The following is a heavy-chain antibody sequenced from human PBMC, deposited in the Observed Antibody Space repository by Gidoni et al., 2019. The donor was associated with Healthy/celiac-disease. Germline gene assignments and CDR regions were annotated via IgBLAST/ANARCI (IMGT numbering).Heavy chain of an antibody. D-gene: IGHD3-10*01. J-gene: IGHJ4*02. CDR1: GFTFSSYG. CDR3: AKDRLGLLWFGELFGVGY. CDR2: ISYDGSNK. Sequence: QVQLVESGGGVVQPGRSLRLSCAAAGFTFSSYGMHWVRQAPGKGLEWVAVISYDGSNKYYADSVKGRFTISRDNSKNTLYLQMNSLRAEDTAVYYCAKDRLGLLWFGELFGVGYWGQGTLVTVSS. V-gene: IGHV3-30*18.